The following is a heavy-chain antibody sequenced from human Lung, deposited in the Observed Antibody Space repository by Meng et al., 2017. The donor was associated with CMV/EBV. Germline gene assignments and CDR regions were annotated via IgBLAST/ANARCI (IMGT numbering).Heavy chain of an antibody. CDR3: ARGRTDFDS. CDR1: SGSLTDYF. V-gene: IGHV4-34*01. J-gene: IGHJ4*02. CDR2: ISHSGRT. D-gene: IGHD1-1*01. Sequence: SETXSLTCAVYSGSLTDYFWSWIRQSPEKGLEWIGDISHSGRTNYNPSLKGRVTISVDTYSNQFFLKVTSVTAADTAVYYCARGRTDFDSWGQGTMVTVSS.